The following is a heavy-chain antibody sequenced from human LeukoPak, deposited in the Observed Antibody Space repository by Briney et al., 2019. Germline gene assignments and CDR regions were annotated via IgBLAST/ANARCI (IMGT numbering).Heavy chain of an antibody. CDR1: GGTFISYT. CDR3: ARDLSEGDIVVVPAAIGYNWFDP. J-gene: IGHJ5*02. Sequence: GASVKVSCKASGGTFISYTISWVRQAPGQGLEWMGRIIPILGIANYAQKFQGRVTITADKSTSTAYMELSSPRSEDTAVYYCARDLSEGDIVVVPAAIGYNWFDPWGQGTLVTVSS. CDR2: IIPILGIA. V-gene: IGHV1-69*04. D-gene: IGHD2-2*01.